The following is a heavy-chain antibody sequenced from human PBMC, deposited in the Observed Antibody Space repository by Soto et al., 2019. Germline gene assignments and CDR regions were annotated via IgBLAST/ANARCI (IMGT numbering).Heavy chain of an antibody. V-gene: IGHV1-46*01. D-gene: IGHD3-3*01. CDR3: ARDNGAIFGVVTPYYYYGMDV. Sequence: GASVKVSCKASGYTFTSYYMHWVRQAPAQGLEWMGIINPSGGSTSYAQKFQGRVTMTRDTSTSTVYMELSSLRSEDTAVYYCARDNGAIFGVVTPYYYYGMDVWGQGTMVTVSS. CDR2: INPSGGST. CDR1: GYTFTSYY. J-gene: IGHJ6*02.